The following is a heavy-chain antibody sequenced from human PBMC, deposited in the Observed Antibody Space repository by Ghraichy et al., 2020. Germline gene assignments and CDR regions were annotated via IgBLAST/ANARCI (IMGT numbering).Heavy chain of an antibody. CDR2: ISSSSSYI. CDR1: GFTFSSYS. Sequence: GESLNISCAASGFTFSSYSMNWVRQAPGKGLEWVSSISSSSSYIYYADSVKGRFTISRDNAKNSLYLQMNSLRAEDTAVYYCAREDSSIDLGGMDVWGQGTTVTVSS. CDR3: AREDSSIDLGGMDV. J-gene: IGHJ6*02. D-gene: IGHD6-13*01. V-gene: IGHV3-21*01.